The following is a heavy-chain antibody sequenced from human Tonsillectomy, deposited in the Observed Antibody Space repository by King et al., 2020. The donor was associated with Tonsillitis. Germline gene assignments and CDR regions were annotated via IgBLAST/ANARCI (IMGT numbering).Heavy chain of an antibody. J-gene: IGHJ5*02. D-gene: IGHD3-10*01. CDR1: GYTFTSYD. Sequence: QLVQSGAEVKKPGASVKVSCKASGYTFTSYDINWVRQATGQGLEWMGWMNPNSGNTGYAQKFQGRVTMTRNTSISTAYMELSSLRSEDTAVYYCARIVDGSGSYDRHQRFAASRRMYNWFDPWGQGTLVTVSS. CDR2: MNPNSGNT. CDR3: ARIVDGSGSYDRHQRFAASRRMYNWFDP. V-gene: IGHV1-8*02.